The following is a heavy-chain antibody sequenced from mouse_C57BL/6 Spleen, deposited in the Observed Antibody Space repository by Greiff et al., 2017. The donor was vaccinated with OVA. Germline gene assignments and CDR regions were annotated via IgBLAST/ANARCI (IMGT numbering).Heavy chain of an antibody. CDR1: GFTFSSYA. D-gene: IGHD4-1*01. CDR3: TRDTGTVFAY. V-gene: IGHV5-9-1*02. CDR2: ISSGGDYI. Sequence: LVESGEGLVKPGGSLKLSCAASGFTFSSYAMSWVRQTPEKRLEWVAYISSGGDYIYYADTVKGRFTISRDNARNTLYLQMSSLKSEDTAMYYCTRDTGTVFAYWGQGTLVTVSA. J-gene: IGHJ3*01.